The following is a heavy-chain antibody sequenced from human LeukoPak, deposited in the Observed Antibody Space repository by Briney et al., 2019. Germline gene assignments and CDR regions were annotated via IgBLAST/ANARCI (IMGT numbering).Heavy chain of an antibody. V-gene: IGHV1-8*01. CDR3: AREDYCDSSGYYYDGDNWFDP. CDR1: GYTVTSYD. Sequence: ASVKVSCKASGYTVTSYDINWVRQATGQGLEWMGWMNPNSGNTGYAQKFQGRVTMTRNTSISTAYMELSSLRSEDTAVYYCAREDYCDSSGYYYDGDNWFDPWGQGTLVTVSS. D-gene: IGHD3-22*01. CDR2: MNPNSGNT. J-gene: IGHJ5*02.